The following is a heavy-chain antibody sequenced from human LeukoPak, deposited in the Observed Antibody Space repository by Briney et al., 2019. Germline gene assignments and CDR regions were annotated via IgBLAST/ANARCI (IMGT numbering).Heavy chain of an antibody. J-gene: IGHJ6*03. D-gene: IGHD6-19*01. CDR2: ISNSGGGT. Sequence: GGSLRLSCAASGFTFSSYAMSWVRQAPGKGLDWVSTISNSGGGTYYADSVESRFTISRDTSKNTLYLQMNSLRAEDTALYYCAKQWTYYYMDVWGKGTTVTVSS. V-gene: IGHV3-23*01. CDR3: AKQWTYYYMDV. CDR1: GFTFSSYA.